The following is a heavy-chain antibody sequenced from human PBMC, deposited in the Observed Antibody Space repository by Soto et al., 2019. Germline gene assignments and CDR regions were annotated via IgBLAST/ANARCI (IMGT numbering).Heavy chain of an antibody. Sequence: QVQLQESGPGLVTPSQTLSLTCTVSGASITSDEYYWGWIRQPPGKGLEYIAYIYHGGLTDYNPSHKRRVILSIDPSQRHFRPDLTSVTASAPAVYYCARVQQAAAMGPFDYWGQGSLVTVSS. V-gene: IGHV4-30-4*01. CDR3: ARVQQAAAMGPFDY. D-gene: IGHD5-18*01. J-gene: IGHJ4*02. CDR1: GASITSDEYY. CDR2: IYHGGLT.